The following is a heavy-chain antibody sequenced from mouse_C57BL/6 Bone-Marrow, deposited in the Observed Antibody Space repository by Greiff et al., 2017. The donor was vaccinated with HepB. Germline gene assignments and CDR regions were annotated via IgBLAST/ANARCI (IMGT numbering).Heavy chain of an antibody. J-gene: IGHJ3*01. V-gene: IGHV1-77*01. D-gene: IGHD1-1*01. CDR1: GYTFTDYY. CDR3: ARELRTGFAY. Sequence: QVQLQQSGAELVKPGASVKISCKASGYTFTDYYINWVKQRPGQGLEWIGKIGPGSGSTNYNEKFKSKATLTVDTSSSTAYMQLSSLTSEDSAVYYCARELRTGFAYWGQGTLVTVSA. CDR2: IGPGSGST.